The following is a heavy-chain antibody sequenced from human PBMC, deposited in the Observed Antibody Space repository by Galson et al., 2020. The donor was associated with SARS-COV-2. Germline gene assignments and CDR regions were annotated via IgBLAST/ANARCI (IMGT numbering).Heavy chain of an antibody. Sequence: SLKISCAASGFPFDDFGMHWVRQGPGKGLEWVAGVSWHSVRKAYADSVQGRVSISRDNAKNSLYLQMDSLRVDDTAVYYCAKDISPGEVDDWSFGLWGRGTLVTVSS. J-gene: IGHJ2*01. CDR2: VSWHSVRK. V-gene: IGHV3-9*01. D-gene: IGHD3-16*01. CDR1: GFPFDDFG. CDR3: AKDISPGEVDDWSFGL.